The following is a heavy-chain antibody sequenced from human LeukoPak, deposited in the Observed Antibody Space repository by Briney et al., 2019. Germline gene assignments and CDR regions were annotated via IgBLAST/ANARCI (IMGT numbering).Heavy chain of an antibody. Sequence: SETLSLTCTVSGGSISSGSYYWSWIRQPAGKGLEWIGRIYTSGSTNYNPSLKSRVTISVDTSKNQFSLKLSSVTAADTAVYYCARMGGNSPRAFDIWGQGTMVTVSS. CDR2: IYTSGST. V-gene: IGHV4-61*02. D-gene: IGHD1-7*01. CDR3: ARMGGNSPRAFDI. CDR1: GGSISSGSYY. J-gene: IGHJ3*02.